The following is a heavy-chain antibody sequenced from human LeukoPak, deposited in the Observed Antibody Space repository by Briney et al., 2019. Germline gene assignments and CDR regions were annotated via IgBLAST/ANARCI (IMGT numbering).Heavy chain of an antibody. D-gene: IGHD1-26*01. V-gene: IGHV4-39*01. J-gene: IGHJ6*03. CDR1: GDSFSSSSYY. CDR3: ARLSIGEATSSYYMDV. Sequence: PSETLSLTCSVSGDSFSSSSYYWGWIRQPPGKGLEWIGCIDYSGTTYYNPPLKSRVTIPVATSKNQFSLRLSFVAVADPAVDYCARLSIGEATSSYYMDVWGKGTTVTVSS. CDR2: IDYSGTT.